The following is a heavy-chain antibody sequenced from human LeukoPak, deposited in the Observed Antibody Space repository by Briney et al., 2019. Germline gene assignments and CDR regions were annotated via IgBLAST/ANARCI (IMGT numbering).Heavy chain of an antibody. Sequence: SETLSLTCTVSGGSISSSSYYWGWIRQPPGKGLEWIGSIYYSGSTYYNPSLKSRVTISVDMSKNQFSLKLSSVTAADTAVYYCARGLWDYVWGAETNFDYWGQGTLVTVSS. CDR2: IYYSGST. V-gene: IGHV4-39*07. CDR3: ARGLWDYVWGAETNFDY. J-gene: IGHJ4*02. D-gene: IGHD3-16*01. CDR1: GGSISSSSYY.